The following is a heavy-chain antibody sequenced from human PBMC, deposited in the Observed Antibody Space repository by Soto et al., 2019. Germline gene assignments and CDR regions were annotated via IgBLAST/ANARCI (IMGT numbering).Heavy chain of an antibody. Sequence: PGGSLRLSCAASGFTVSSNYMSWVRQAPGKGLEWVSVIYSGGSTYYADSVKGRFTISRHNSKNTLYLQMNSLRAEDTAVYYCARVRWRLSPRKYNWLDPWGQGTLVTVSS. J-gene: IGHJ5*02. V-gene: IGHV3-53*04. D-gene: IGHD2-15*01. CDR1: GFTVSSNY. CDR2: IYSGGST. CDR3: ARVRWRLSPRKYNWLDP.